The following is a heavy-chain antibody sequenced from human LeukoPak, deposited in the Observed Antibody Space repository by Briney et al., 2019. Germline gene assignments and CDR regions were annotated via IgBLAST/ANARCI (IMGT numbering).Heavy chain of an antibody. V-gene: IGHV3-30*18. D-gene: IGHD1-1*01. CDR2: ISYDGSNK. CDR3: AKGRIIWNAVYYWFDP. Sequence: QPGRSLRLSCAASGFTFSSYGMHWVRQAPGKGLEWVAVISYDGSNKYYADSVKGRFTISRDNSKNPLYLQMNSMRAEDTAVYYCAKGRIIWNAVYYWFDPWGQGTLVTVSS. J-gene: IGHJ5*02. CDR1: GFTFSSYG.